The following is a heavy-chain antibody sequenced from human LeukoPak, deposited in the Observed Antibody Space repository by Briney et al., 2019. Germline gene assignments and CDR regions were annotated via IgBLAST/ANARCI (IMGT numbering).Heavy chain of an antibody. V-gene: IGHV1-69*13. CDR1: GGTFSSYA. J-gene: IGHJ4*02. Sequence: SVKVSCKASGGTFSSYAISWVRQAPGQGLEWMGGIIPIFGTANYAQKFQGRVTITADESTSTAYMEPSSLRSEDTAVYYCARLPSYGHRRGFDYWGQGTLVTVSS. CDR3: ARLPSYGHRRGFDY. D-gene: IGHD5-18*01. CDR2: IIPIFGTA.